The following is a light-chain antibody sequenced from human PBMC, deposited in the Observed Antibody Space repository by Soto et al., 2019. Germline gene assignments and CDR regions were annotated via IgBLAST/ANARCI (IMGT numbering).Light chain of an antibody. CDR2: HDS. CDR1: QPISTF. CDR3: QHSYNTTWT. V-gene: IGKV1-39*01. Sequence: MQVTQTPSLICGFVGDRVTITCRASQPISTFLNWYQRSTGKAPGLLIYHDSTLHSGVPSRFSGSGSGTHVTLTISSLRPEDVATYYCQHSYNTTWTFGQGTKVDIK. J-gene: IGKJ1*01.